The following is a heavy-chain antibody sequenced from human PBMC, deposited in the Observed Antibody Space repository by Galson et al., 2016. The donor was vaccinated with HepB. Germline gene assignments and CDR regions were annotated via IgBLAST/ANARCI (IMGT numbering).Heavy chain of an antibody. J-gene: IGHJ5*02. V-gene: IGHV3-48*02. D-gene: IGHD3-22*01. Sequence: SLRLSCAASGFTVGDYNMNWVRQAPGKGLEWLSHISRSSRTKYYADSVKGRFTISRDNAKSSLYLEMNSLRDEDTALYYCVRDTDRAFTFDPWGQGTLVIVSS. CDR3: VRDTDRAFTFDP. CDR2: ISRSSRTK. CDR1: GFTVGDYN.